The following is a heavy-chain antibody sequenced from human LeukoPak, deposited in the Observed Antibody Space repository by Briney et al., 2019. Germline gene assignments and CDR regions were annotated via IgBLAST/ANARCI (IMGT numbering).Heavy chain of an antibody. J-gene: IGHJ4*02. Sequence: PGGSLRLSCAASGFTFSSYAMSWVRQAPGKGLEWVSTINGGGVNTHYADSVGGRFTISRDNSKNTLFLQMNSLRDEDTAVYYCAKGHYYGSGSLDYWGQGTLVTVSS. CDR1: GFTFSSYA. D-gene: IGHD3-10*01. CDR3: AKGHYYGSGSLDY. V-gene: IGHV3-23*01. CDR2: INGGGVNT.